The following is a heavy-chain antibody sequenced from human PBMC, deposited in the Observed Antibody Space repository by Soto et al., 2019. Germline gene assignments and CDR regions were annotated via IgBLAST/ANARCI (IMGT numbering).Heavy chain of an antibody. CDR1: GFTLSSYA. J-gene: IGHJ6*02. Sequence: ESGGGVVQSGRSLRLSCAASGFTLSSYAMHWVRQAPGKGLEWVAVISYDGSNKYYADSVKGRFTISRDNSKNTLDLQMNSLRAEDTAVFYCARDSFPTTTKGHGVYLYYGVDVWGQGTTVTVSS. V-gene: IGHV3-30-3*01. D-gene: IGHD4-4*01. CDR2: ISYDGSNK. CDR3: ARDSFPTTTKGHGVYLYYGVDV.